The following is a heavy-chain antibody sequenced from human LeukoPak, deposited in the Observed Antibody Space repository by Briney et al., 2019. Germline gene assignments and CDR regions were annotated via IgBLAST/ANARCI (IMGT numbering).Heavy chain of an antibody. D-gene: IGHD2-21*01. CDR2: ISGDGGST. CDR1: GFTFDDYA. Sequence: GGSLRLSCAASGFTFDDYAMHWVRQAPGKGLEWVSLISGDGGSTYYADSVKGRFTISRDNSKNSLYLQMNSLRTEDTDLYYCAKDPQPHGLFQKIGYHYYGMDVWGQGTTVTVSS. CDR3: AKDPQPHGLFQKIGYHYYGMDV. J-gene: IGHJ6*02. V-gene: IGHV3-43*02.